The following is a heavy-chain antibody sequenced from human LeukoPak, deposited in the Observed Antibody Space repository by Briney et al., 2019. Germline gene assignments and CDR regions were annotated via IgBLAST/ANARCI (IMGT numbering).Heavy chain of an antibody. D-gene: IGHD2-2*01. CDR1: GFTFDDYA. Sequence: GRSLRLSCAASGFTFDDYAMHWVRQAPGKGLEGVSGISWNSGSIGYADSVKGRFTISRDNAKNSLYLQMNSLRAEDTALYYCAKDIGYCSSTSCFGGDYYYGMDVWGQGTTVTVSS. CDR3: AKDIGYCSSTSCFGGDYYYGMDV. V-gene: IGHV3-9*01. J-gene: IGHJ6*02. CDR2: ISWNSGSI.